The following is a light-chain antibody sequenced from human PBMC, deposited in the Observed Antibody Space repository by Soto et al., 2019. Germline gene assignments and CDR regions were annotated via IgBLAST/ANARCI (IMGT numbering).Light chain of an antibody. CDR1: QSISSW. V-gene: IGKV1-5*01. CDR3: QNYNSYSEE. CDR2: DAS. J-gene: IGKJ1*01. Sequence: DIQMTHSPSTLSASVLYIVTITFRASQSISSWLAWYQQKPGKAPKLLIYDASSLESGVPSRFSGSGSATEFTLTISSLQPEDFATYYCQNYNSYSEEFGQGTKVDIK.